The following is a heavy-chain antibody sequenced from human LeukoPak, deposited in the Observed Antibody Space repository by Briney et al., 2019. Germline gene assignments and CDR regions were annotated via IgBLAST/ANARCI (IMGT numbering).Heavy chain of an antibody. CDR2: IYHSGST. V-gene: IGHV4-30-2*01. CDR1: GSSISSGGYY. D-gene: IGHD2-2*02. Sequence: SQTLSLTCTVSGSSISSGGYYWSWIRQPPGKGLEWIGYIYHSGSTYYNPSLKSRVTISVDRSKNQFSLKLSSVTAADTAVYYCSITLVVPAAIEPRFDYWGQGTLVTVSS. J-gene: IGHJ4*02. CDR3: SITLVVPAAIEPRFDY.